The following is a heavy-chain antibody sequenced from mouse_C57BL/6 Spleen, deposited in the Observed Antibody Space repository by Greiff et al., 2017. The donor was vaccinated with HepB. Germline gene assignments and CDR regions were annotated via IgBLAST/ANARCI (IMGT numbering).Heavy chain of an antibody. Sequence: QVQLKESGAELVKPGASVKISCKASGYAFSSYWMNWVKQRPGKGLEWIGQIYPGDGDTNYNGKFKGKATLTADKSSSTAYMQLSSLTSEDSAVYFCARLGTSWFAYWGQGTLVTVSA. D-gene: IGHD3-3*01. CDR3: ARLGTSWFAY. V-gene: IGHV1-80*01. CDR2: IYPGDGDT. CDR1: GYAFSSYW. J-gene: IGHJ3*01.